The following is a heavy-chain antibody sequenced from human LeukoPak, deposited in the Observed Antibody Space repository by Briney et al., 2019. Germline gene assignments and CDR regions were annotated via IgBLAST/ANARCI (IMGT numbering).Heavy chain of an antibody. Sequence: PGGSLRLSCAASGFTLSSYAMHWVRQAPGKGLEWVAVISYDGSNKYYADSVKGRFTISRDNSKNTLYLQMNSLRAEDTAVYYCARLDGIAATIDYWGQGTLVTVSS. J-gene: IGHJ4*02. V-gene: IGHV3-30*04. CDR2: ISYDGSNK. CDR1: GFTLSSYA. D-gene: IGHD6-13*01. CDR3: ARLDGIAATIDY.